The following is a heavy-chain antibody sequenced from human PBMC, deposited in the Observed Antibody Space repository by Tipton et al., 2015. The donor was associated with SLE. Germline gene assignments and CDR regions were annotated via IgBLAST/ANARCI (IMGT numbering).Heavy chain of an antibody. Sequence: TLSLTCAVYGGSFSGYYWSWIRQPPGKGLEWIGEINHNGSTNYNPSLKSRVTISVDTSKNQFSLKLSSVTAADTAVYYCARAPLGSVPLDYWGQGTLVTVSS. J-gene: IGHJ4*02. CDR2: INHNGST. CDR3: ARAPLGSVPLDY. CDR1: GGSFSGYY. V-gene: IGHV4-34*01. D-gene: IGHD1-26*01.